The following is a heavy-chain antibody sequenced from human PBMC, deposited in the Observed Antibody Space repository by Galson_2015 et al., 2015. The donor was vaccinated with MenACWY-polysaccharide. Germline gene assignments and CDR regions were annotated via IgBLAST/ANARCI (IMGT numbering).Heavy chain of an antibody. D-gene: IGHD2-2*01. CDR2: LYYRGNT. Sequence: PGKVLEWIGILYYRGNTYYNPSLEGRVTISVDTSNNQFSLMLSSVTAADTALYYCARAPTPYCSSTSCFNKYAFDVWGQGTMVTVSS. CDR3: ARAPTPYCSSTSCFNKYAFDV. V-gene: IGHV4-39*01. J-gene: IGHJ3*01.